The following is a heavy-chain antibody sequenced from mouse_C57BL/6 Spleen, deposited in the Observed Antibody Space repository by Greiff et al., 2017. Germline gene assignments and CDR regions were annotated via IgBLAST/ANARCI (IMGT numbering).Heavy chain of an antibody. D-gene: IGHD2-5*01. CDR1: GYTFTEYT. CDR2: FYPGSGSI. J-gene: IGHJ3*01. Sequence: VQLQESGAELVKPGASVKLSCKASGYTFTEYTIHWVKQRSGQGLEWIGWFYPGSGSIKYNEKFKDKATLTADKSSSTVYMEISRLTSEDSAVYFCARHEEGYYSNYGGFAYWGQGTLVTVSA. V-gene: IGHV1-62-2*01. CDR3: ARHEEGYYSNYGGFAY.